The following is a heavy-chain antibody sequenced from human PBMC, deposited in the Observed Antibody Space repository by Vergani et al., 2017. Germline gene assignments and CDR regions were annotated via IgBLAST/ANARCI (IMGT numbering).Heavy chain of an antibody. CDR3: ATPQTVTTGGMEV. Sequence: EVQLVQSGAEVKKPGATLKISCKVSGYTFTDHYMHWVKQAPGKGLEWMGLVDPEDGETIYAEKLKGRVTIAADTSTDTAHLDSSSLRSEDTAVYYCATPQTVTTGGMEVWGQGTTVIVSS. CDR1: GYTFTDHY. D-gene: IGHD4-17*01. CDR2: VDPEDGET. J-gene: IGHJ6*02. V-gene: IGHV1-69-2*01.